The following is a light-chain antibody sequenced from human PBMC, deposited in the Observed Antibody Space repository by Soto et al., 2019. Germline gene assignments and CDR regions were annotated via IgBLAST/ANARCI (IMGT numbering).Light chain of an antibody. Sequence: DIQMTQSPSSLSASVGDRVTITCRASQTISTYLNWYQQNPGKAPQLLNYAASSLQSGVPSRFSGSGSGTDFTLTISSLQPEDFATYYCQQSSGIPYTFGQGTKLEIK. CDR2: AAS. CDR1: QTISTY. CDR3: QQSSGIPYT. J-gene: IGKJ2*01. V-gene: IGKV1-39*01.